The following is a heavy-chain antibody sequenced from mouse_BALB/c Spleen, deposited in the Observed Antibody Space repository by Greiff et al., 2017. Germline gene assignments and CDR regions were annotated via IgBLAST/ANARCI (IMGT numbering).Heavy chain of an antibody. CDR1: GFTFSSYA. J-gene: IGHJ4*01. D-gene: IGHD2-4*01. CDR3: ARRDDYLYAMDY. V-gene: IGHV5-6-5*01. Sequence: EVMLVESGGGLVKPGGSLKLSCAASGFTFSSYAMSWVRQTPEKRLEWVASISSGGSTYYPDSVKGRFTISRDNARNILYLQMSSLRSEDTAMYYCARRDDYLYAMDYWGQGTSVTVSS. CDR2: ISSGGST.